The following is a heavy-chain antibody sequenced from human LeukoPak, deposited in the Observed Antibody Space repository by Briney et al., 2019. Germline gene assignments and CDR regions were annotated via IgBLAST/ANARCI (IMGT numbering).Heavy chain of an antibody. CDR2: INPSGGST. CDR3: ARGPYYYDSSGYYYVYGMDV. Sequence: ASVKVSCKASGYTSTSYYMHRVRQAPGQGLEWMGIINPSGGSTSYAQKFQGRVTMTRDTSTSTVYMELSSLRSEDTAVYYCARGPYYYDSSGYYYVYGMDVWGQGTTVTVSS. D-gene: IGHD3-22*01. CDR1: GYTSTSYY. V-gene: IGHV1-46*01. J-gene: IGHJ6*02.